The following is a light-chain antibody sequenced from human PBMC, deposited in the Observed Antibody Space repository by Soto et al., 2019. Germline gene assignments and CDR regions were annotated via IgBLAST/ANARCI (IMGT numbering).Light chain of an antibody. J-gene: IGKJ1*01. Sequence: EIMLTQSPGTLSVSPGERATLSCRASDVVGSNLAWYQQKPGHAPRLLIYGASSRATGIPDRFSGSGSGTDFTLTISRLEPEDFAVYYCQQYGSSSWTFGQGTKVDIK. CDR2: GAS. CDR1: DVVGSN. V-gene: IGKV3-20*01. CDR3: QQYGSSSWT.